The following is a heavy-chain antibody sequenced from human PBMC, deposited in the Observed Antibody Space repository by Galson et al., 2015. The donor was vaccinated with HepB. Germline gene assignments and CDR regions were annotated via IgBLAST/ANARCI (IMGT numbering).Heavy chain of an antibody. J-gene: IGHJ4*02. CDR2: ISGSGGST. Sequence: SLRLSCAASGFTFSSYAMSWVRQAPGKGLEWVSAISGSGGSTYHADSVKGRFTISRDNSKNTLYLQMNSLRAEDTAVYYCAKDDTDYYGSGSFDYWGQGTLVTVSS. D-gene: IGHD3-10*01. CDR1: GFTFSSYA. V-gene: IGHV3-23*01. CDR3: AKDDTDYYGSGSFDY.